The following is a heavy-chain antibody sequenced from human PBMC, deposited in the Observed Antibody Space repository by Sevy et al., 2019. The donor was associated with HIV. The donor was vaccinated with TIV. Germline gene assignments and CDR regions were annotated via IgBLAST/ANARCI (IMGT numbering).Heavy chain of an antibody. CDR1: GFTFSSNA. Sequence: GGSLRLSCAASGFTFSSNAMSWVRQAPGKGLEWVSTISGTGANTYYAESVKGRFTISRDISKNTLYLQMNSLRVEDTAVYYCAKDQDSSDYYDAFDIWGQGTMVTVSS. CDR3: AKDQDSSDYYDAFDI. V-gene: IGHV3-23*01. J-gene: IGHJ3*02. D-gene: IGHD3-22*01. CDR2: ISGTGANT.